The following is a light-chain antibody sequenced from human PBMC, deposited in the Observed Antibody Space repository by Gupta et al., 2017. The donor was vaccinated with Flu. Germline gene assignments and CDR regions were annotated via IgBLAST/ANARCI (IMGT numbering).Light chain of an antibody. V-gene: IGKV4-1*01. J-gene: IGKJ1*01. CDR1: QTRCYRSNNQNY. CDR3: QQDFTRQVT. Sequence: SVGERATIKCEYSQTRCYRSNNQNYLAWYQQKPGQPPKLIIYWASTRRAGVPDRFNGSGSGTHFTLTISGLQAEDVAVYYCQQDFTRQVTFGHGTKVEIK. CDR2: WAS.